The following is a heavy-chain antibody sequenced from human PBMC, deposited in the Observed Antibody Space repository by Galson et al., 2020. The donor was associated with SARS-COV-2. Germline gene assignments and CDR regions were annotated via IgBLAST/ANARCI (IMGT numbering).Heavy chain of an antibody. V-gene: IGHV3-48*04. J-gene: IGHJ4*02. CDR3: ARDPFYDFWGGYYFDY. Sequence: GGSLRLSCAASGFTFSSYSMNWVRQAPGKGLEWVSYISSSSSTIYYADSVKGRFTISRDNDKNSLYLQMNSLRAEDTAVYYCARDPFYDFWGGYYFDYWGQGTLVTVSS. D-gene: IGHD3-3*01. CDR1: GFTFSSYS. CDR2: ISSSSSTI.